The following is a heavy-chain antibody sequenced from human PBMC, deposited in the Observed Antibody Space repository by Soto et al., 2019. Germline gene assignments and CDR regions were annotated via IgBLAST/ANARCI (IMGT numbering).Heavy chain of an antibody. V-gene: IGHV3-7*01. D-gene: IGHD3-3*01. J-gene: IGHJ5*02. CDR1: GFTFSSYW. CDR3: ARLYADFWSGFP. CDR2: IKQDGSEE. Sequence: GESLKISCAASGFTFSSYWMNWVRQAPGKGLEWVANIKQDGSEEYYLDSVEGRFAISRDNAKNSLYLQMNSLRAEDTAVYYCARLYADFWSGFPWGQGTLVTVSS.